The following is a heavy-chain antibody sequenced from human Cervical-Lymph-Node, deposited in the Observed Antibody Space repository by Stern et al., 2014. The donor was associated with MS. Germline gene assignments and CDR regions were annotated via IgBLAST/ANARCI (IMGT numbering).Heavy chain of an antibody. CDR1: GFTFSSYA. Sequence: EEQLVESGGGLVQPGGSLRLSCAASGFTFSSYAMSWVHQGPGKGLEWVSAISGSGNSTYYSDSVKGRFTISRDKSKNTLHLQMNSLRAEDTAVYYCAKVVGATGNFFDYWGQGTLVTVSS. V-gene: IGHV3-23*04. CDR2: ISGSGNST. CDR3: AKVVGATGNFFDY. J-gene: IGHJ4*02. D-gene: IGHD1-26*01.